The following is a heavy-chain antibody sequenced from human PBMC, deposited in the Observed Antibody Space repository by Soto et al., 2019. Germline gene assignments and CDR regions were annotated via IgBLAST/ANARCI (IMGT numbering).Heavy chain of an antibody. J-gene: IGHJ4*02. CDR3: ARARLDTNYGDYPDY. CDR1: GYTLTGYY. D-gene: IGHD4-17*01. V-gene: IGHV1-2*04. CDR2: INPNSGGT. Sequence: ASVKVSCKASGYTLTGYYMHWVRQAPGQGLEWMGWINPNSGGTNYAQKFQGWVTMTRDTSISTAYMELSRLRSDDTAVYYCARARLDTNYGDYPDYWGQGTLVTVSS.